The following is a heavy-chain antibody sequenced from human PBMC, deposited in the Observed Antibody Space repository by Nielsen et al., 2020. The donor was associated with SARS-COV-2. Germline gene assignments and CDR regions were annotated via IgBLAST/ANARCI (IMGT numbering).Heavy chain of an antibody. CDR3: VRVLAAGSGSYYLPTFDY. D-gene: IGHD3-10*01. J-gene: IGHJ4*02. CDR2: IYYVYRSVTT. V-gene: IGHV4-59*12. CDR1: GDSISTYY. Sequence: SETLSLTCSVSGDSISTYYWNWIRQTPGKGLEWIGYIYYVYRSVTTNYNPSLKSRATISLDTPQSQISLKLTSVTAADTAVYFCVRVLAAGSGSYYLPTFDYWGQGSQVTVSS.